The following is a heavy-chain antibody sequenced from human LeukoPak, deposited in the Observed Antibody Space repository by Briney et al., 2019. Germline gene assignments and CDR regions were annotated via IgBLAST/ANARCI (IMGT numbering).Heavy chain of an antibody. CDR2: IYYSGST. CDR1: GGSISSYY. Sequence: SETLSLTCTVSGGSISSYYWSWIRQPPGKGLEWIGYIYYSGSTYYNPSLKSRVTISINTSKNQFSLKLNSVTAADTAVYYCARISLTGYAPISGYFDYWGQGTLVTVSS. D-gene: IGHD3-9*01. J-gene: IGHJ4*02. CDR3: ARISLTGYAPISGYFDY. V-gene: IGHV4-59*12.